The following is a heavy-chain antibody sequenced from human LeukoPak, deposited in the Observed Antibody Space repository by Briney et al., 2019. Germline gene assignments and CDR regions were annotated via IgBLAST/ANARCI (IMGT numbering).Heavy chain of an antibody. J-gene: IGHJ4*02. CDR2: IWYDGSNK. CDR1: GFTFSSYG. V-gene: IGHV3-33*06. CDR3: AKGAAAGPYYFDY. Sequence: GGSLRLSCAASGFTFSSYGMHWVRQAPGKGLEGVAVIWYDGSNKYYADSVKGRFTISRDNTKNTLYLQMNSLRAEDTAVYYCAKGAAAGPYYFDYWGQGTLVTVSS. D-gene: IGHD6-13*01.